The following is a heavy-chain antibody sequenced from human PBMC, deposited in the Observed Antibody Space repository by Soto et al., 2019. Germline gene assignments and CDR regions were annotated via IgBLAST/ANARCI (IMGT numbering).Heavy chain of an antibody. V-gene: IGHV4-34*03. CDR3: TTILTIVLVPAAIADYFDY. D-gene: IGHD2-2*01. Sequence: SETLSLTCAVYGGSFRGCYWNWIRQPPEKGLEWIGEINHSGSTNYNPSLKSRVTISVDTSKNQFSLKLSSVTAADTAVYYCTTILTIVLVPAAIADYFDYWGQGTLVTVSS. CDR1: GGSFRGCY. CDR2: INHSGST. J-gene: IGHJ4*02.